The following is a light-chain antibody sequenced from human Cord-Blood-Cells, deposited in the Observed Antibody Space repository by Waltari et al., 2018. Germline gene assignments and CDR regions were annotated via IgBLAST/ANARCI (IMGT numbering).Light chain of an antibody. CDR3: QQYGSSPALT. CDR1: QSVSSSY. CDR2: GAS. V-gene: IGKV3-20*01. Sequence: EIVLTQSPGTLSLSPGERATLSCRASQSVSSSYLAWYQQKPGQAPRLRIYGASSRATGIPDRFSGSGSGTDFTLTISRREPEDFAVYYCQQYGSSPALTFGGGTKVEIK. J-gene: IGKJ4*01.